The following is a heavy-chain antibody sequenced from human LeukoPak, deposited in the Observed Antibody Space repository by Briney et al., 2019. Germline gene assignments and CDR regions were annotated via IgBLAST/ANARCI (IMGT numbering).Heavy chain of an antibody. D-gene: IGHD1-26*01. CDR1: GFTFRNFA. CDR2: ISGSGGST. CDR3: AKDGYSEAY. Sequence: PGGSLRLSCAASGFTFRNFAMSWVRRAPGKGLEWVSGISGSGGSTSHAESVKGRFTISRDNSRNTLYLQMNSLRAEDTAVYYCAKDGYSEAYWGQGTLVTVSS. J-gene: IGHJ4*02. V-gene: IGHV3-23*01.